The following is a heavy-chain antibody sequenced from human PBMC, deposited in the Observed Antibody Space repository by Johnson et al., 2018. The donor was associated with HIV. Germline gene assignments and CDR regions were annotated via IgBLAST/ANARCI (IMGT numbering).Heavy chain of an antibody. V-gene: IGHV3-30*04. CDR1: GFTFSTYA. Sequence: QVQLIESGGGLIQPGRSLRLSCAASGFTFSTYAMHWVRQAPGKGLEWVALISYDGSNKYYADSVKGRFTISRDNSKNTLYLQMNSLRAEDTAVYYCYAFDIWGQGTMVTVSS. CDR2: ISYDGSNK. J-gene: IGHJ3*02. CDR3: YAFDI.